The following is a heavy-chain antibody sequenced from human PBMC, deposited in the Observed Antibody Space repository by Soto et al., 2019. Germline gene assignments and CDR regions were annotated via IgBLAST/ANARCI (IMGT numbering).Heavy chain of an antibody. J-gene: IGHJ4*02. CDR2: VSSSGSTV. V-gene: IGHV3-48*01. Sequence: GGSLRLSCAASGFTFSSFGMNWVRQAPGKGLEWVSYVSSSGSTVYYADSVKGRFTISRENAKSSVYLQMNSLGAEDTAVYYCAKDGPTVVVVAATFDYWGQGTLVTVSS. CDR3: AKDGPTVVVVAATFDY. CDR1: GFTFSSFG. D-gene: IGHD2-15*01.